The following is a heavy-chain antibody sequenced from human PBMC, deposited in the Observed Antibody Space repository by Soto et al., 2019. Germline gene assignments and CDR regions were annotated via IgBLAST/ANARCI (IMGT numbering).Heavy chain of an antibody. CDR3: ARLSLVSSAGNWFDP. CDR1: GYTFTSYG. J-gene: IGHJ5*02. CDR2: MSAYNGNT. Sequence: QVQLVQSGDEVKKPGASVKVSCKASGYTFTSYGISWVRQAPGQGLEWMGWMSAYNGNTNYAQKLQGRVTMTTDTSTSTAYLEPSILRSDDSAVYSCARLSLVSSAGNWFDPCGEGTLFTVSS. V-gene: IGHV1-18*04. D-gene: IGHD6-6*01.